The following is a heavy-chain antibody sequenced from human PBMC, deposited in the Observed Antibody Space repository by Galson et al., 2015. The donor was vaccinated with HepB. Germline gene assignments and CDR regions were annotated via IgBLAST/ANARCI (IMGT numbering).Heavy chain of an antibody. CDR3: ARGGSNYYYYGMDV. CDR1: GYTFTSDD. V-gene: IGHV1-46*01. Sequence: SVKVSCKASGYTFTSDDMHWMRQAPGQGLEWMGMINPSGGNTSYAQNFQGRLTMTRDTSTSTVYMELSSLRSEDTAVYYCARGGSNYYYYGMDVWGQGTTVTVSS. J-gene: IGHJ6*02. CDR2: INPSGGNT. D-gene: IGHD5-12*01.